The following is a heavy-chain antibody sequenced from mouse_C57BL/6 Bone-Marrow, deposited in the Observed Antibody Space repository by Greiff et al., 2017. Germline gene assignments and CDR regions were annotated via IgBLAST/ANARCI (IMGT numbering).Heavy chain of an antibody. V-gene: IGHV5-6*01. J-gene: IGHJ3*01. CDR1: GFTFSSYG. CDR3: ARHPTDGLLTWFAY. D-gene: IGHD2-3*01. CDR2: ISSGGSYT. Sequence: EVKLMESGGDLVKPGGSLKLSCAASGFTFSSYGMSWVRQTPDKRLEWVATISSGGSYTYYPDSVKGRFTISRDNAKNTLYLQMSSLKSEDPAMYYCARHPTDGLLTWFAYWGQGTLLTVSA.